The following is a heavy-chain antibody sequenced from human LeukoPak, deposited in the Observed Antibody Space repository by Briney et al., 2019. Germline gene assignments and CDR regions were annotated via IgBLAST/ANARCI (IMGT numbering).Heavy chain of an antibody. J-gene: IGHJ4*02. CDR1: GFTFSNHG. CDR3: ARDRKTGSYYPDY. V-gene: IGHV3-33*01. D-gene: IGHD3-10*01. Sequence: PGGSLRLSCAASGFTFSNHGMHWARRTPGKGLEWLAVIWYDGSTKYYADSVKGRFTIPRDNSGNTVFLHMNSLRAEDTAFYFCARDRKTGSYYPDYWGRGTLVTVSS. CDR2: IWYDGSTK.